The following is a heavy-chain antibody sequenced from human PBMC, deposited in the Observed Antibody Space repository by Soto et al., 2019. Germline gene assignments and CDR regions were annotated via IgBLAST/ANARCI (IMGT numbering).Heavy chain of an antibody. CDR3: ARYDDAFDY. V-gene: IGHV4-4*08. CDR2: IYHTGST. Sequence: QVQLQESGPGLVKPSETLSLTCTVSGGSIFSYYWSWIRQSPGKGLEWIGYIYHTGSTNYYPSFKXPXTXXIETYKNQISLTLTSVTAADTAVYYCARYDDAFDYWGQGTLVTVSS. CDR1: GGSIFSYY. D-gene: IGHD5-12*01. J-gene: IGHJ4*02.